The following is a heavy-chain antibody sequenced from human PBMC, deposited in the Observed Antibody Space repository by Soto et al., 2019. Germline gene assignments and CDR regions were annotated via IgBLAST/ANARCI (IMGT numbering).Heavy chain of an antibody. Sequence: SVKVSCKASGYTFTRYGICWVRQAPGQVLEWMGGISAYNGNTNYAQKLQGRVTMTTDTSTSTAYMELRSLRSDDTAVYYCARDGPPRYSGSYLGSDYWGQGTPVTVSS. CDR1: GYTFTRYG. V-gene: IGHV1-18*01. D-gene: IGHD1-26*01. CDR2: ISAYNGNT. CDR3: ARDGPPRYSGSYLGSDY. J-gene: IGHJ4*02.